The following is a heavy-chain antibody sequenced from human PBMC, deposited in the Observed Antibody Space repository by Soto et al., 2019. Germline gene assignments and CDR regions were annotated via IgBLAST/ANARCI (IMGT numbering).Heavy chain of an antibody. CDR3: ARGEGATLVVDY. D-gene: IGHD1-26*01. J-gene: IGHJ4*02. Sequence: QVQLVQSGAEVKKPGSSVKVSCKASGGTFSSYTISWVRQAPGQGLEWMGRIIPILGIANYAQKFQGRVTITAEKSTSTVYMELSSLRSEDTAVYYCARGEGATLVVDYWGQGTLVTVSS. V-gene: IGHV1-69*02. CDR2: IIPILGIA. CDR1: GGTFSSYT.